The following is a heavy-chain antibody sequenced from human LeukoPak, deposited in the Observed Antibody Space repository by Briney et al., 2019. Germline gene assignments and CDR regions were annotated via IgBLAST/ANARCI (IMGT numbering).Heavy chain of an antibody. D-gene: IGHD6-13*01. J-gene: IGHJ5*02. CDR1: GYTFTGYY. Sequence: GASVKVSCKASGYTFTGYYMHWVRQAPGQGLEWMGWINPNSGGTNYAQKFQGRVTMTRDTSISTAYMELSRLRSDDTAVYYCARHPVSSSWYRGGRGRFDPWGQGTLVTVSS. CDR3: ARHPVSSSWYRGGRGRFDP. V-gene: IGHV1-2*02. CDR2: INPNSGGT.